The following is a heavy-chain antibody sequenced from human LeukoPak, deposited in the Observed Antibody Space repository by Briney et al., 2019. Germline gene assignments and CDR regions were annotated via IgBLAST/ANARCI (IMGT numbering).Heavy chain of an antibody. CDR3: GKDPNGDYVGAFDM. J-gene: IGHJ3*02. Sequence: GGALRLSCAASGFTFGSYAMSWLRQAPGKGLEGVSAISGSGGSTYYADSVKGRFTISRDNSKNTLFLQVNSLGAEDTAVYYCGKDPNGDYVGAFDMWGQGTMVTVSP. CDR2: ISGSGGST. D-gene: IGHD4-17*01. CDR1: GFTFGSYA. V-gene: IGHV3-23*01.